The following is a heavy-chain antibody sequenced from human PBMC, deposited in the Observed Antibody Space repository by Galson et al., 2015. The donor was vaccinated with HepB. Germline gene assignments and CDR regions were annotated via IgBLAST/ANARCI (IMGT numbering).Heavy chain of an antibody. CDR3: ARARITMIVVVGWVAFDI. CDR2: IIPIFGTA. J-gene: IGHJ3*02. CDR1: GGTFSSYA. Sequence: QSGAEVKKPGASVKVSCTASGGTFSSYAISWVRQAPGQGLEWMGGIIPIFGTANYEQKFQGRVTITADESTSTAYMELSSLRSEDTDVYDCARARITMIVVVGWVAFDIWGQGTMVTVSS. D-gene: IGHD3-22*01. V-gene: IGHV1-69*13.